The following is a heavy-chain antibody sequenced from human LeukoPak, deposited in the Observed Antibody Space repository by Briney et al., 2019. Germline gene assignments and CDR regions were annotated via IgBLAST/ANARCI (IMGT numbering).Heavy chain of an antibody. Sequence: PGGALRLSCAGWGFILSNAWMNWGGQAPGKGVEWVGRIKRTSGGGTTHHAAPVKRRFTISRDDSQDPLYLQLNSLNTEDTAVYYCATGGYYLDYWGQGTLVPPSS. D-gene: IGHD6-25*01. CDR2: IKRTSGGGTT. CDR1: GFILSNAW. J-gene: IGHJ4*02. V-gene: IGHV3-15*07. CDR3: ATGGYYLDY.